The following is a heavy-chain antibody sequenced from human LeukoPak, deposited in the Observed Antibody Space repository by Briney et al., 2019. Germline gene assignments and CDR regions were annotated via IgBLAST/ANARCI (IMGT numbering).Heavy chain of an antibody. CDR3: AREAEAFDI. CDR1: GFTFSRYA. Sequence: PGRSLRLSYAASGFTFSRYAMHWVRQAPGKGLEWVAVISYDGSNEYYADSVKGRFTISRDNSKNTLYLQMNSLRAEDTAVYYCAREAEAFDIWGQGTMVTVSS. V-gene: IGHV3-30-3*01. CDR2: ISYDGSNE. J-gene: IGHJ3*02.